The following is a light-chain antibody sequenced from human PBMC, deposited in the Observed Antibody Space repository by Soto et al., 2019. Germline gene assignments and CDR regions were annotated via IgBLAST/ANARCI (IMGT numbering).Light chain of an antibody. V-gene: IGKV3-15*01. CDR3: QQYYKWPPWT. CDR2: GAS. J-gene: IGKJ1*01. Sequence: IVMTQSPATLSVSPWERATLSCRASQSVNSNLAWYQQKPGQAPRLLMYGASTRATGIPARFSGSGSGTEFTLTISSLQSEDFAFYYCQQYYKWPPWTFGQGTKVDI. CDR1: QSVNSN.